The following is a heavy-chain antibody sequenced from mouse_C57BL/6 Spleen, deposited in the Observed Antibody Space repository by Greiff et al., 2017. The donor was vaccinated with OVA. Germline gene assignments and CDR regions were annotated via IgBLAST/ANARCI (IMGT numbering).Heavy chain of an antibody. Sequence: QVQLKESGAELVKPGASVKLSCKASGYTFTEYTIHWVKQRSGQGLEWIGWFYPGSGSIKYNEKFKDKATLTADKSSSTVYMELSSVTSEDSAVYFCARHEEGTTVGDWYFDVWGTGTTVTVSS. CDR1: GYTFTEYT. V-gene: IGHV1-62-2*01. CDR2: FYPGSGSI. J-gene: IGHJ1*03. CDR3: ARHEEGTTVGDWYFDV. D-gene: IGHD1-1*01.